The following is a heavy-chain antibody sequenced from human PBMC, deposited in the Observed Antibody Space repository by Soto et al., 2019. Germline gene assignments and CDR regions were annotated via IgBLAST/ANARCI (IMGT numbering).Heavy chain of an antibody. Sequence: ASLRFSGKASGYTFTSYDINWARQATGQGLEWMGWMNPNSGNTGYAQKFQGRVTMTRNTSISTAYMELSSLRSEDTAVYYCARGSRPTTLTTSGYHGMELSGPGRTVT. J-gene: IGHJ6*02. CDR1: GYTFTSYD. V-gene: IGHV1-8*01. D-gene: IGHD4-17*01. CDR2: MNPNSGNT. CDR3: ARGSRPTTLTTSGYHGMEL.